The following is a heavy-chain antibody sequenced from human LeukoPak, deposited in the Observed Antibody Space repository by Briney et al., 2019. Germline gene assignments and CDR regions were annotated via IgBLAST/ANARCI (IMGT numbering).Heavy chain of an antibody. V-gene: IGHV3-30*02. Sequence: GGSLRLSCAASGFTFSTYGIHWVRQAPDKGLEWVAFILYDGSNTYYPDSVKGRFTISRDNSKNTLYLQMDSLRAEDTAVYYCAKASSYYDFWSGYFGYWGQGTLVTVSS. CDR3: AKASSYYDFWSGYFGY. J-gene: IGHJ4*02. CDR1: GFTFSTYG. D-gene: IGHD3-3*01. CDR2: ILYDGSNT.